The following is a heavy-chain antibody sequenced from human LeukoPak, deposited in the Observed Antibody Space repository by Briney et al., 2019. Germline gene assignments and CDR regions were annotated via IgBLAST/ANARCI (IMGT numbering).Heavy chain of an antibody. D-gene: IGHD3-16*01. V-gene: IGHV3-21*01. Sequence: GGSLRLSCAASGFTFSSYSMNWVRQAPGKGLEWVSSISSSSSYIYYADSVKGRFTISRDNAKNSLYLQMNSLRAEDTAVDYCARDVLRFVGLSDYWGQGTLVTVSS. J-gene: IGHJ4*02. CDR1: GFTFSSYS. CDR3: ARDVLRFVGLSDY. CDR2: ISSSSSYI.